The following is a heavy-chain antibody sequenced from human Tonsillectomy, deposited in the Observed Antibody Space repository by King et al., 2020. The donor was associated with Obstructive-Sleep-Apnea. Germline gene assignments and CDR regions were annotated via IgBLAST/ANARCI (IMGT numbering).Heavy chain of an antibody. CDR2: IDSVGSST. J-gene: IGHJ4*02. CDR1: GFTFTSYW. V-gene: IGHV3-74*01. CDR3: ARGVGTSAYFDY. Sequence: EVQLVESGGGLVQPGGSLRLSCATSGFTFTSYWMHWVRQAPGTGQVWVSRIDSVGSSTTYADSVKGRFSISRDNAKNTLYLQLNSLRAEDTAVYYCARGVGTSAYFDYWGQGTLVTVSS. D-gene: IGHD1-26*01.